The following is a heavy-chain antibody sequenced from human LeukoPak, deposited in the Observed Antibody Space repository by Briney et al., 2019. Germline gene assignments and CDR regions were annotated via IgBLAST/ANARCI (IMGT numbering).Heavy chain of an antibody. CDR3: ARGPHYFDY. CDR2: ISRNGDTI. J-gene: IGHJ4*02. Sequence: GGSLRLSCAASRFTFSDYYMSWIRQAPGKGLEWVSYISRNGDTIFYADSVKGRFTISRDNAKNSLYLQMNSLRAEDTAVYYCARGPHYFDYWGQGTLVTVSS. CDR1: RFTFSDYY. V-gene: IGHV3-11*01.